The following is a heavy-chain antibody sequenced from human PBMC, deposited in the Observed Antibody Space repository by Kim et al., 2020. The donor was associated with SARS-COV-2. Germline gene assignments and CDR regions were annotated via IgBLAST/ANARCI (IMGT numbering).Heavy chain of an antibody. CDR3: AREYYFRMDL. V-gene: IGHV3-53*01. CDR2: IRGDGST. CDR1: GFIVSTYY. J-gene: IGHJ6*02. Sequence: GGSLRLSCAASGFIVSTYYMTWVRQAPGKGLEWVSVIRGDGSTHYADSVKGRFTVSRDNSKNTLYLQMNSLRDEDTAVYHCAREYYFRMDLWGQGPTVAVSS.